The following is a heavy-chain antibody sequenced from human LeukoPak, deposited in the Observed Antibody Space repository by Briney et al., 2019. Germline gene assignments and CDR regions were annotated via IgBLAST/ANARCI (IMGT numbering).Heavy chain of an antibody. V-gene: IGHV5-51*01. Sequence: GESLKISCKGSGYSFTSYWIGWVRQMPGKGLEWMGIIYPGDSDTRYSPSFQGQVTISADKSISTAYLQWSSLKASDTAMYYCARRSRYYYDSSGYSGFDYWGQGTLVTVSP. CDR1: GYSFTSYW. CDR3: ARRSRYYYDSSGYSGFDY. CDR2: IYPGDSDT. D-gene: IGHD3-22*01. J-gene: IGHJ4*02.